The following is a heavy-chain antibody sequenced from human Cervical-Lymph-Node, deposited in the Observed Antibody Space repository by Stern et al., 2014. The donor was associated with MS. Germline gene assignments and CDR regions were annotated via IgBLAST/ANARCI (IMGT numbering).Heavy chain of an antibody. V-gene: IGHV1-69*01. Sequence: QVQLVQSGAEVNKPGSSVKVSCTASGGTFSSSAISWVRPAPGQGLEWLGGIIPIFGTANDAQKFQGRVTITADESTSTAYMELSSLRSEDTAVYYCARAWIQLWLLLYWGQGTLVTVSS. J-gene: IGHJ4*02. CDR1: GGTFSSSA. CDR3: ARAWIQLWLLLY. D-gene: IGHD5-18*01. CDR2: IIPIFGTA.